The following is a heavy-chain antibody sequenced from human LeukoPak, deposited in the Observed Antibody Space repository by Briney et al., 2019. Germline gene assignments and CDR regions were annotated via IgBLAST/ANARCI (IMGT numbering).Heavy chain of an antibody. D-gene: IGHD3-16*01. CDR3: ARGLTVDDPDPWD. CDR2: ISSSSSYT. Sequence: PGGSLRLSCAASGFTFSDYYTSWIRQAPGKGLEWVSYISSSSSYTNYADSVKGRFTISRDNAKNSLYLQMNSLRAEDTAVYYCARGLTVDDPDPWDWGQGTLVTVSS. V-gene: IGHV3-11*05. J-gene: IGHJ4*02. CDR1: GFTFSDYY.